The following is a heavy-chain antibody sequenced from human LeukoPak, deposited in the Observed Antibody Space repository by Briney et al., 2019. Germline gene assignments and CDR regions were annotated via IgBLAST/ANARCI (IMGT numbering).Heavy chain of an antibody. D-gene: IGHD6-6*01. Sequence: ASVKVSCKASGYTFTSYYMHWVRQAPGQGLEWMGLINPNGGSTNYAQSFQGRVTMTRDMSTSTVYMELSSLRSEDTAVYYCARKYITSSGDWFDPWGQGTLVTVSS. CDR2: INPNGGST. CDR3: ARKYITSSGDWFDP. V-gene: IGHV1-46*01. J-gene: IGHJ5*02. CDR1: GYTFTSYY.